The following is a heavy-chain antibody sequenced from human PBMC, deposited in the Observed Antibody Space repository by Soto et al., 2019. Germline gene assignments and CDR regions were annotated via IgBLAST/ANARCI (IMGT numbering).Heavy chain of an antibody. V-gene: IGHV3-11*01. CDR1: GFTFSDYG. J-gene: IGHJ4*02. CDR3: ARNTRGMTIRY. Sequence: GGSLRLSCAASGFTFSDYGMSWIRQAPGKGLEWVSYISNSGSTIYYADSVKGRFTISRDNAKNSLYLQMNSLRAEDTAVYYCARNTRGMTIRYWGQGTLVTVSS. CDR2: ISNSGSTI. D-gene: IGHD2-2*02.